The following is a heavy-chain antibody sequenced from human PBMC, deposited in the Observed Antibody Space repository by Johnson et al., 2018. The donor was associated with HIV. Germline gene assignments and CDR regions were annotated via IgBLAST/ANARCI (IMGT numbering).Heavy chain of an antibody. J-gene: IGHJ3*02. V-gene: IGHV3-15*05. CDR3: TTEGDAFDI. CDR2: IKPETEGGAT. Sequence: MQLVESGGGVGQPGRSLRLICAASGFTFNDAWMTWVRQPPGKGLEWVGRIKPETEGGATHYAAPVNGRFTISRDDSKKTVYLQMNSLKIEDTAVYYCTTEGDAFDIWGQGTMVTVSS. CDR1: GFTFNDAW.